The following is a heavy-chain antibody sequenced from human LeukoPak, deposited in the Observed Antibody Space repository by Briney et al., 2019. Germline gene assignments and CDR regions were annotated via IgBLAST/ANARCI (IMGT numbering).Heavy chain of an antibody. CDR1: GITFNRYW. J-gene: IGHJ6*02. CDR3: ARGYSTPSIDCYYGMDV. D-gene: IGHD2-15*01. V-gene: IGHV3-7*01. Sequence: GGSLRLSCVASGITFNRYWMSWVRQAPGKGLEWVANIQQDGSEKYYVDSVKGRFTISRDNAKNSLYLLMNSLRVEDTAVYFCARGYSTPSIDCYYGMDVWGQGTTVTVSS. CDR2: IQQDGSEK.